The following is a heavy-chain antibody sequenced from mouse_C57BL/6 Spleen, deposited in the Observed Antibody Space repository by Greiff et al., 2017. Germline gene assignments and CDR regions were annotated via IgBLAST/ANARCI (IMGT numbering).Heavy chain of an antibody. CDR3: ARNDYDPAWFAY. CDR1: GYTFTSYW. J-gene: IGHJ3*01. V-gene: IGHV1-69*01. D-gene: IGHD2-4*01. Sequence: QVQLKQPGAELVMPGASVKLSCKASGYTFTSYWMHWVKQRPGQGLEWIGEIDPSDSYTNYNQKFKGKSTLTVDKSSSTAYMQLSSLTSEDSAVYYCARNDYDPAWFAYWGQGTLVTVSA. CDR2: IDPSDSYT.